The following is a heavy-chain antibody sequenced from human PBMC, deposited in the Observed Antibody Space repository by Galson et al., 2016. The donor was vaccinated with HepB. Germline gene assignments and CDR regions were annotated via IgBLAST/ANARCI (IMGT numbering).Heavy chain of an antibody. CDR1: GITFRTYN. CDR3: ARERPDSSGYSYPDALDI. D-gene: IGHD3-22*01. J-gene: IGHJ3*02. CDR2: ISRGSSYI. Sequence: SLRLSCAASGITFRTYNMNWVRQAPGKGLEWVSSISRGSSYIYYADSMKGRFTVSRDNAKNLLYLQMNSLRVEDTAMYYCARERPDSSGYSYPDALDIWGQGTMVTISS. V-gene: IGHV3-21*06.